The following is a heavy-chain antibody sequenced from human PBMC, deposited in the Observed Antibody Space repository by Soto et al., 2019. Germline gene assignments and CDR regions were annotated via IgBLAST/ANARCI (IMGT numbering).Heavy chain of an antibody. V-gene: IGHV1-3*01. CDR3: ARAPRSSGFYYYGMDV. J-gene: IGHJ6*02. Sequence: EASVKVSCKASGYTFTNYAMHWVRQAPGQRLEWMGWIHAGNGDTKYSQKFQGRVTITRDTSANTAYMELSSLRSEDTAVYYCARAPRSSGFYYYGMDVWGQGTTVTVSS. CDR1: GYTFTNYA. D-gene: IGHD7-27*01. CDR2: IHAGNGDT.